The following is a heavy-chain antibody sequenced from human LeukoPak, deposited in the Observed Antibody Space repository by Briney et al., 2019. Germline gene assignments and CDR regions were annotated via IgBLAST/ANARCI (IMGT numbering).Heavy chain of an antibody. D-gene: IGHD3-10*01. J-gene: IGHJ4*02. CDR2: IYYSGST. CDR1: GGSISSGGYY. Sequence: SQTLSLTCTVSGGSISSGGYYWSWIRQHPGKGLEWIGYIYYSGSTYYNPSLKSRVTISVDTSKNQFSLKLSSVTAADTAVYYCARAPYGSGDYYFDYWAREPWSPSPQ. CDR3: ARAPYGSGDYYFDY. V-gene: IGHV4-31*03.